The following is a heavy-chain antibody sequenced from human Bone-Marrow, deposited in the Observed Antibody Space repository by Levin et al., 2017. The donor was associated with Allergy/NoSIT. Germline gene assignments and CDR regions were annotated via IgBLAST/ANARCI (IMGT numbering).Heavy chain of an antibody. CDR2: VSGGGGST. V-gene: IGHV3-23*01. D-gene: IGHD6-19*01. CDR1: XFTVSSYA. CDR3: AKPVSGWYTFDY. Sequence: LPGGSLRLSCAASXFTVSSYAMTGVSRAPGQGLEWVSAVSGGGGSTYYADSVKGRFTISRDNSKNTLYLQMNSLRAEDTAVYYCAKPVSGWYTFDYWGQGTLVTVSS. J-gene: IGHJ4*02.